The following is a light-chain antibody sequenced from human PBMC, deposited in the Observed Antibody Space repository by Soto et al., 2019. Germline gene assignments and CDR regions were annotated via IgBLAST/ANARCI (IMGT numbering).Light chain of an antibody. CDR2: EVS. Sequence: QSALTQPASVSGSPGQSITISCTGTSSDVGAYNSLSWYQQHPGKAPKLMIYEVSKRPSGVSDRFSGSESDNTASLTISGLQAEDEADYYCISYTSSGTYVFGSGTKVTVL. J-gene: IGLJ1*01. CDR1: SSDVGAYNS. V-gene: IGLV2-14*01. CDR3: ISYTSSGTYV.